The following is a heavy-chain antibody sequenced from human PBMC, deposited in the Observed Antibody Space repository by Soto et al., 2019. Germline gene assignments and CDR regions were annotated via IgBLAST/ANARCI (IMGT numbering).Heavy chain of an antibody. D-gene: IGHD3-10*01. Sequence: QMQLQESGPGLVKPSETLSLICSVSGDSITAYYLSWLRQSPGKELEWIGYIYHNGETNYNPSLKSRVTISADTSKTQFSLRLSSVTVADTGVYYCARDKGGEFLKGSGMDVWGQGTTVIVSS. CDR2: IYHNGET. J-gene: IGHJ6*02. CDR3: ARDKGGEFLKGSGMDV. CDR1: GDSITAYY. V-gene: IGHV4-59*01.